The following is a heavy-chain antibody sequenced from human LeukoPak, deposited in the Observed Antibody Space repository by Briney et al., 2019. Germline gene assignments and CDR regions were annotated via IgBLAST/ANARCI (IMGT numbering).Heavy chain of an antibody. J-gene: IGHJ4*02. CDR3: ARIPSICGGGSCPVDY. CDR2: INPNSGGT. V-gene: IGHV1-2*06. CDR1: GYTFTGYY. Sequence: ASVKVSCKASGYTFTGYYMHWVRQAPGQGLEWMGRINPNSGGTNYAQKFQGRVTMTRDTSISTAYMELSRLRSDDTAVYYCARIPSICGGGSCPVDYWGQGTLVTASS. D-gene: IGHD2-15*01.